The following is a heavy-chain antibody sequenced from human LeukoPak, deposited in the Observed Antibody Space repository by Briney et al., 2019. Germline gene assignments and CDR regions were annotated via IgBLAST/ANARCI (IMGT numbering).Heavy chain of an antibody. D-gene: IGHD3-22*01. J-gene: IGHJ4*02. V-gene: IGHV3-9*01. CDR2: ISWNSGSI. CDR3: AKGAMIVVVNTPIDY. Sequence: GGSLRLSCAASGFTFDDYAMHWVRQAPGKGLEWVSGISWNSGSIGYADSVKGRFTISRDNANNSLYLQMNSLRAEDTALYYCAKGAMIVVVNTPIDYWGQGTLVTVSS. CDR1: GFTFDDYA.